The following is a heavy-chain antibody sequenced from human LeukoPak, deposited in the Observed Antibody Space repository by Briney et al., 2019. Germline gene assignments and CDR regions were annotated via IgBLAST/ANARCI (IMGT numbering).Heavy chain of an antibody. CDR1: GFTFTSYW. Sequence: GGSLRLSCSVSGFTFTSYWMTWVRQAPGKGLEWVAVISYDGSNKYYADSVKGRFTISRDNSKNTLYLQMNSLRAEDTAVYYCAKDSSSSGWLDYWGQGTLVTVSS. CDR3: AKDSSSSGWLDY. V-gene: IGHV3-30*18. CDR2: ISYDGSNK. J-gene: IGHJ4*02. D-gene: IGHD6-19*01.